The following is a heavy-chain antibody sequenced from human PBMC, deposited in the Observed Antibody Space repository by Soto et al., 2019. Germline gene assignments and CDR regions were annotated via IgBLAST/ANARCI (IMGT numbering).Heavy chain of an antibody. CDR3: AREGDPPPYVDY. Sequence: GGSLRLSCAASGFTFSSYSMNWVRQAPGKGLEWVSSISSSSYIYYADSVKGRFTISRDNAKNSLYLQMNSLRAEDTAVYYCAREGDPPPYVDYWGQGTLVTVSS. J-gene: IGHJ4*02. V-gene: IGHV3-21*01. CDR1: GFTFSSYS. CDR2: ISSSSYI. D-gene: IGHD3-16*01.